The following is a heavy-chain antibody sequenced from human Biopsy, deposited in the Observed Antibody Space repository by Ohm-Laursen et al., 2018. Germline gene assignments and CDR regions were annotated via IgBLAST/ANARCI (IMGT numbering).Heavy chain of an antibody. Sequence: PSQTLSLTCTVSGGSFTGHYWSWIRQPPGKGLEWIGHISYTGYTSYNASLKSQVTISVDTSRNHFSLRLSSLTAADTAVYYCARGSNDFGGLYFPRWGQGTLLTVSS. V-gene: IGHV4-59*11. CDR3: ARGSNDFGGLYFPR. D-gene: IGHD4-23*01. CDR2: ISYTGYT. CDR1: GGSFTGHY. J-gene: IGHJ4*02.